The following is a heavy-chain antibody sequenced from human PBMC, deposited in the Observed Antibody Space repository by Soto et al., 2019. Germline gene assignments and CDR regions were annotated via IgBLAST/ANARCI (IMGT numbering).Heavy chain of an antibody. CDR2: VYYSGST. J-gene: IGHJ4*02. CDR1: GGSISSSSYY. Sequence: QLQLQESGPGLVKPSETLSLTCTVSGGSISSSSYYWGWIRQPPGKGLEWIGSVYYSGSTYYNPSRKGRVTISVETSKNHFSLKLGSVTAADADVYYCARHYRRVYTSTWGYFDYWGQGTLVTVSS. CDR3: ARHYRRVYTSTWGYFDY. V-gene: IGHV4-39*01. D-gene: IGHD6-13*01.